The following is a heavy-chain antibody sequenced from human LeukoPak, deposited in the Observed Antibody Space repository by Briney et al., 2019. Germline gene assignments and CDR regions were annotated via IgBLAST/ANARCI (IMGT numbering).Heavy chain of an antibody. CDR2: ISSSGSTI. D-gene: IGHD3-22*01. CDR1: GLTFSSYS. Sequence: GSLRLSCAASGLTFSSYSMNWVRQAPGKGLEWVSYISSSGSTIYYADSVKGRFTISRDNTKNSLDLQMNSLRAEDTAVYYCARDYFDSGAFYSDAFDIWGQGTMVTVSS. CDR3: ARDYFDSGAFYSDAFDI. V-gene: IGHV3-48*04. J-gene: IGHJ3*02.